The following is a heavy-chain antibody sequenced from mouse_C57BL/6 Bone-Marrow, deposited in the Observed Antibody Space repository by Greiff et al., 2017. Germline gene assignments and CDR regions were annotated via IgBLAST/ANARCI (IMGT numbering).Heavy chain of an antibody. CDR3: ARMGYYGSIDY. CDR1: GYTFTSYT. D-gene: IGHD1-1*01. V-gene: IGHV1-4*01. CDR2: INPSSGYT. J-gene: IGHJ2*01. Sequence: VKVVESGAELARPGASVKMSCKASGYTFTSYTMHWVKQRPGQGLEWIGYINPSSGYTKYNQKFKDKATLTADKSSSTAYMQLSSLTSEDSAVYYCARMGYYGSIDYWGQGTTLTVSS.